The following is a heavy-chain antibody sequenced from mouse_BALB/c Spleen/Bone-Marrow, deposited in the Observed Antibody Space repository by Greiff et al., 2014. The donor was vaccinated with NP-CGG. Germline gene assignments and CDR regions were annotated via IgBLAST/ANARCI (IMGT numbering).Heavy chain of an antibody. CDR1: GYSITSGYY. Sequence: VQLKESGPGLVKPFQSLSLTCSVPGYSITSGYYWDWIRQFSGNKLEWMGYISYDGSNNYNPSLKNRISITRDTSKNQFFLKLNSVTTEDTATYYCARGAITGYFDYWGQGTTLTVSS. J-gene: IGHJ2*01. V-gene: IGHV3-6*02. CDR2: ISYDGSN. CDR3: ARGAITGYFDY. D-gene: IGHD4-1*01.